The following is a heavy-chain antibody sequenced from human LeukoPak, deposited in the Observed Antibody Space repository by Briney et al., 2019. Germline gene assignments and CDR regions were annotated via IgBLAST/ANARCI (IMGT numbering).Heavy chain of an antibody. D-gene: IGHD6-13*01. V-gene: IGHV3-30*18. J-gene: IGHJ6*03. CDR1: GFTFSSYG. CDR3: AKEVAAAGTSYYYYYMDV. Sequence: GGSLRLSCAASGFTFSSYGMHWVRQAPGKGLEWVAVISYDGSNKYYADSVKGRFTISRDNSKNTLYLQMNSLRAEDTAVYYCAKEVAAAGTSYYYYYMDVWGKGTTVTVSS. CDR2: ISYDGSNK.